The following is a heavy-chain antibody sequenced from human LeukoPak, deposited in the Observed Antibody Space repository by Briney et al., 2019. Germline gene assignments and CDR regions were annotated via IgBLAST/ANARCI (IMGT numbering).Heavy chain of an antibody. D-gene: IGHD6-13*01. J-gene: IGHJ4*02. Sequence: GASVKVSCKASGYTFTSYVINWVRQAPGQGLEWVGWISAYNGNTNYAQKLQGRVTMTTDTSTSTAYMELRSLRSDDTAVYYCAREGYSSSWNYFDYWGQGALVTVSS. CDR3: AREGYSSSWNYFDY. V-gene: IGHV1-18*01. CDR2: ISAYNGNT. CDR1: GYTFTSYV.